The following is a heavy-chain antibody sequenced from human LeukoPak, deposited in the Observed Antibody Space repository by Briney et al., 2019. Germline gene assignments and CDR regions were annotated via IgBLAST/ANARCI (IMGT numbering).Heavy chain of an antibody. V-gene: IGHV3-23*01. D-gene: IGHD3-9*01. CDR2: IIGTSSYT. Sequence: GGSLRLSCVASGFTFSDYVMYWVRQVPGKGLEGVLGIIGTSSYTYSADFVKGRFTISRDNSMNTLWLQMNSLRVEDTAVYYCTRDLMDYDLSTGLHHYYMDVWGQGTTVTVSS. CDR3: TRDLMDYDLSTGLHHYYMDV. J-gene: IGHJ6*02. CDR1: GFTFSDYV.